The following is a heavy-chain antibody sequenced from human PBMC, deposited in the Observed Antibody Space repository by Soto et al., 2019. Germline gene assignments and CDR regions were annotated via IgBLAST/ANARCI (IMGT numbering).Heavy chain of an antibody. J-gene: IGHJ4*02. CDR3: ARDPMGYTGSYYSGYFDT. D-gene: IGHD1-26*01. CDR2: ICYSGST. V-gene: IGHV4-31*03. Sequence: QVQLQESGPGLVKPSQTLSLTCTVSGDSISSGGYYWSWIRQHPGKGLEWIGYICYSGSTYYNPSLKSRVIIAVDTSNNQSSLRLSSVTAADTAVYYCARDPMGYTGSYYSGYFDTWGQGTLVTVSS. CDR1: GDSISSGGYY.